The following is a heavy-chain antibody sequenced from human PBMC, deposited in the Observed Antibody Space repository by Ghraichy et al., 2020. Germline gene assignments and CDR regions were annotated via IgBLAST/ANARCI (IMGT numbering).Heavy chain of an antibody. CDR3: AHRLGTAMKAFDI. D-gene: IGHD5-18*01. V-gene: IGHV2-5*01. CDR2: IYSNVNK. Sequence: SGPTLVKPTQTLTLTCTFSGFSLSPAAVGVGWIRQPPGKALEWLALIYSNVNKWYSPSLKSRLTITQDTSKNQVILTMTNVDPVDTATYYCAHRLGTAMKAFDIWGQGTMVTVSS. J-gene: IGHJ3*02. CDR1: GFSLSPAAVG.